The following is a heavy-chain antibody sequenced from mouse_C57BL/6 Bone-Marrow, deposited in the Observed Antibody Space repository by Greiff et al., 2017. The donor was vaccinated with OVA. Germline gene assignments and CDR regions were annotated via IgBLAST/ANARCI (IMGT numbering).Heavy chain of an antibody. V-gene: IGHV14-4*01. CDR3: TLYYDYGDPDY. J-gene: IGHJ2*01. Sequence: EVMLVESGAELVRPGASVKLSCTASGFNIKDYYMHWVKQRPEQGLEWIGWIYPENGDTDYASKFQGKATMTADTSSITAYLQLSSLTSEDTAVYYCTLYYDYGDPDYWGQGTTLTVSS. CDR1: GFNIKDYY. D-gene: IGHD2-4*01. CDR2: IYPENGDT.